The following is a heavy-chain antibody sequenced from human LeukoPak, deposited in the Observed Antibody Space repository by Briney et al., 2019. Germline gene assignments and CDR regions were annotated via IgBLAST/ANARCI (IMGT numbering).Heavy chain of an antibody. J-gene: IGHJ4*02. D-gene: IGHD4-23*01. Sequence: GASVKVSCKASGYTFTTYGITWVRQAPGQGLEWMGWISAYNGNTNYAQKLQGRVTMTTDTSTSTAYMELRSLRSDDTAVYYCARPQNSAREFYYGGNSPLWDWGQGTLVTVSS. CDR1: GYTFTTYG. CDR3: ARPQNSAREFYYGGNSPLWD. CDR2: ISAYNGNT. V-gene: IGHV1-18*01.